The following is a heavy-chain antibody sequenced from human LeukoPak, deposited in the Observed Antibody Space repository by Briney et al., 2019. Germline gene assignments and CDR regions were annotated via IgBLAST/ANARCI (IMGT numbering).Heavy chain of an antibody. CDR3: ARAVPSYYGMDV. J-gene: IGHJ6*02. Sequence: GGSLRLSCAASGFTFSSYGMNWVRQAPGKGLEWVSSISISSRYIYYADSVRGRFTISRDNAKNSLYLQMNSLRAEDTAVYYCARAVPSYYGMDVWGQGTTVTVSS. CDR1: GFTFSSYG. V-gene: IGHV3-21*01. CDR2: ISISSRYI. D-gene: IGHD2-2*01.